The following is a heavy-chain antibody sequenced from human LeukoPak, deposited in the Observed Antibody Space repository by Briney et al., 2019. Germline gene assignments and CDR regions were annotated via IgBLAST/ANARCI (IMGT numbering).Heavy chain of an antibody. D-gene: IGHD6-19*01. V-gene: IGHV3-30*18. J-gene: IGHJ4*02. CDR2: ISDDGSNK. CDR3: AKDGSSGWYQKSPFDY. Sequence: PGGSLRLSCAASGFTFGSYGMHWVRQAPGKGLEWEALISDDGSNKYYADSVKGRFTISRDNPKNTLYLQMNSLRAEDTAVYHCAKDGSSGWYQKSPFDYWGQGTLVTVSS. CDR1: GFTFGSYG.